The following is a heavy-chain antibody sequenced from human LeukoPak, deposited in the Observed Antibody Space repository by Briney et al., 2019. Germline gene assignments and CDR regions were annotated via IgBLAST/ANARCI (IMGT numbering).Heavy chain of an antibody. Sequence: PGRSLRLSCAASGFTFSTYAMHWVRQVPGKGLEWVAVISNDGRNKYYADSVKGRFTISRDSSKNMLHLQMNSLRAEDTATFHCARDWVTTWHYGMDVWGQGTTVTVSS. CDR2: ISNDGRNK. J-gene: IGHJ6*02. CDR1: GFTFSTYA. CDR3: ARDWVTTWHYGMDV. D-gene: IGHD4-17*01. V-gene: IGHV3-30*04.